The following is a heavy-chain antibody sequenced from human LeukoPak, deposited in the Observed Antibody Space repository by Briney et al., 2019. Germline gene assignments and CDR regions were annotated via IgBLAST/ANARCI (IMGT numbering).Heavy chain of an antibody. CDR1: GGTFSSYA. J-gene: IGHJ6*02. Sequence: ASVKVSCTASGGTFSSYAISWVRQAPGQGLEWMGGIIPIFGTANYAQKFQGRVTITADESTSTAYMELSSLRSEDTAVYYCARDQAVTTGLYYYGMDVWGQGTTVTVSS. CDR2: IIPIFGTA. V-gene: IGHV1-69*13. CDR3: ARDQAVTTGLYYYGMDV. D-gene: IGHD4-17*01.